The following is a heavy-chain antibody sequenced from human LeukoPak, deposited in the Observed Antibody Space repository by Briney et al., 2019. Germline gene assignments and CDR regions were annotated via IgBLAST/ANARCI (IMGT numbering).Heavy chain of an antibody. CDR3: ARDLRWEVPDAFDI. CDR1: GNTFIGYG. V-gene: IGHV1-18*01. Sequence: ASVKVSCKASGNTFIGYGISWVRQAPGQGGEWMGWISAYNGNTKYAQKVQGRVTMSTDTSTRTAYMELRSLRSDDPAVYYCARDLRWEVPDAFDIWRQGTMVTVSS. CDR2: ISAYNGNT. D-gene: IGHD4-23*01. J-gene: IGHJ3*02.